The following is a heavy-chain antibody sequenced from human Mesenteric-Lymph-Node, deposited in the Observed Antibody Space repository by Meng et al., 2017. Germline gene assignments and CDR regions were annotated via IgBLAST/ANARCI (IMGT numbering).Heavy chain of an antibody. D-gene: IGHD2-2*01. J-gene: IGHJ4*02. CDR3: ARTIGGADIVVVPAAYYFDY. CDR2: INHSGST. V-gene: IGHV4-34*01. Sequence: QLQLQQRGAGLLKPPQTLPRTSPVHGGSFSGYYCSRIRQPPGKGLEWIGEINHSGSTNYNPSIKSRVTISVDTSKNQFSLKLSSVTAADTAVYYCARTIGGADIVVVPAAYYFDYWGQGTLVTVSS. CDR1: GGSFSGYY.